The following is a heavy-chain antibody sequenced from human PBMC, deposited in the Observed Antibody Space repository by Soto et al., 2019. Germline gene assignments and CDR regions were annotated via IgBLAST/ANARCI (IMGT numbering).Heavy chain of an antibody. CDR3: AKDGGSIPDY. J-gene: IGHJ4*02. V-gene: IGHV3-30*18. CDR1: GFTFSSCV. D-gene: IGHD3-16*01. Sequence: QVQLVESGGGVVQPGRSLRLSCAASGFTFSSCVMHWVRQAPGKGLEWVAVISSDGINKNYADSVKDRFTISRDNSKNTLFLQMTSLRVEDTAVYYCAKDGGSIPDYWRQGTLVTVSS. CDR2: ISSDGINK.